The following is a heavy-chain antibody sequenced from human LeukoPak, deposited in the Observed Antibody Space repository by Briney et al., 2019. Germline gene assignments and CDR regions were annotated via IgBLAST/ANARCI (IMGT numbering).Heavy chain of an antibody. D-gene: IGHD5-24*01. Sequence: ASVKVSCKASGYAFTNYDMNWVRQATGQGLEWMGWMNPNSGNTGYPQKFQGRVTMTRNTSMSTAYMELNSLTSEDTAVYCCARAQRRSRGFDPWGQGTLVTVSS. CDR1: GYAFTNYD. J-gene: IGHJ5*02. V-gene: IGHV1-8*01. CDR3: ARAQRRSRGFDP. CDR2: MNPNSGNT.